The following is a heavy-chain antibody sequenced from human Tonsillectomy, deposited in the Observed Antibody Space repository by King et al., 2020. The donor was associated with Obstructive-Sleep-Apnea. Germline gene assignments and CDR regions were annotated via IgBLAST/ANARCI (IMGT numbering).Heavy chain of an antibody. V-gene: IGHV1-2*02. CDR1: GYTFTGYY. D-gene: IGHD6-19*01. J-gene: IGHJ6*02. CDR3: ARERAVAGTYYYYGMDV. CDR2: INPNSGGT. Sequence: QLVQSGAEVKKLGASVKVSCKASGYTFTGYYMHWVRQAPGQGLEWMGWINPNSGGTNYAQKFQGRVTMTRDTSISTAYMELSRLRSDDTAVYYCARERAVAGTYYYYGMDVWGQGTTVTVSS.